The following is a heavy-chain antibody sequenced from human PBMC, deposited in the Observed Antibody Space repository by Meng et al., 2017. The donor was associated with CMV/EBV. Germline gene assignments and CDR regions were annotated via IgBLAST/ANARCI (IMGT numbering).Heavy chain of an antibody. D-gene: IGHD3-3*01. CDR3: ARDAAIFGVVKSTPDY. CDR2: INSDGSST. V-gene: IGHV3-74*01. J-gene: IGHJ4*02. Sequence: GESLKISCAASGFTFSSYWMHWVRQAPGKGLVWVSRINSDGSSTSYADSVKGRFPISRDNAKNTLYLQMNSLRAEDTAVYYCARDAAIFGVVKSTPDYWGQGTLVTVSS. CDR1: GFTFSSYW.